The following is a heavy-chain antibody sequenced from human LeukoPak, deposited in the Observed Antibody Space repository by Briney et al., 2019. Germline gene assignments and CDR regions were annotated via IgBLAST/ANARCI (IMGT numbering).Heavy chain of an antibody. J-gene: IGHJ3*02. CDR1: GFTVSSDY. Sequence: GGSLRLSCAASGFTVSSDYMSWVRQAPGKGLEWVSVIYSGGSTYYADSVKGRFTISRDNSKNTLYLQMNSLRAEDTAVYCCARDSLTVHAFDIWGQGTMVTVSS. D-gene: IGHD6-6*01. CDR2: IYSGGST. V-gene: IGHV3-53*05. CDR3: ARDSLTVHAFDI.